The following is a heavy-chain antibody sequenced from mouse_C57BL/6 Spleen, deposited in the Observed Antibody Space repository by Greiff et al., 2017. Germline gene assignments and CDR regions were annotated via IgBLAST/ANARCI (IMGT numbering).Heavy chain of an antibody. J-gene: IGHJ3*01. CDR1: GFTFSSYA. V-gene: IGHV5-4*01. Sequence: EVKLVESGGGLVKPGGSLKLSCAASGFTFSSYAMSWVRQTPEKRLEWVATISDGGSYTYYPDNVKGRFTISRDNAKNTLYLQMSHLKSEDTAMYCCARDTAQATWTWFAYWGQGTLVTVSA. CDR3: ARDTAQATWTWFAY. CDR2: ISDGGSYT. D-gene: IGHD3-2*02.